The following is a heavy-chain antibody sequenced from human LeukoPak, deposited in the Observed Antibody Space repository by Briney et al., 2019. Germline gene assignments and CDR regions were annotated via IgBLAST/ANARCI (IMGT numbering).Heavy chain of an antibody. J-gene: IGHJ4*02. CDR1: GFTFGSYW. Sequence: GGSLRLSCAASGFTFGSYWMSWVRQAPGKGLEWVANANQDGSEKYYVDSVKGRFTISRDNAKNSLYLQMNSLRAEDTAVYYCAREDTYSRGWYGPDYWGQGTLVTVSS. V-gene: IGHV3-7*01. CDR3: AREDTYSRGWYGPDY. D-gene: IGHD6-19*01. CDR2: ANQDGSEK.